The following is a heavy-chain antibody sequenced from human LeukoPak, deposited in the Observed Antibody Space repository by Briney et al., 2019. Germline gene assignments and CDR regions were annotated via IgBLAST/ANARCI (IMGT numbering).Heavy chain of an antibody. CDR2: IKQDGSEK. J-gene: IGHJ4*02. V-gene: IGHV3-7*01. Sequence: PGGSLRLSCAASGFTFSSDWMSWVRQAPGKGLEWVANIKQDGSEKYYVDSVKGRFTISRDNAKNSLYLQMNSLRVDDTAVYYCASGPYYYGSGLAYWGQGTLVTVSS. D-gene: IGHD3-10*01. CDR1: GFTFSSDW. CDR3: ASGPYYYGSGLAY.